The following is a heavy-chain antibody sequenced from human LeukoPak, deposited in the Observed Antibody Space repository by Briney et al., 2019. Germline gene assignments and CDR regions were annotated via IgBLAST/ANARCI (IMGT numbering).Heavy chain of an antibody. D-gene: IGHD2-15*01. Sequence: ASVKVSCKASGYTFTSYYMHWVRQAPGQGLEWMGWINPNSGGTNYAQKFQGRVTMTRDTSISTAYMELSRLRSDDTAVYYCARAAVVVVAATPLAFDPWGQGTLVTVSS. CDR3: ARAAVVVVAATPLAFDP. CDR2: INPNSGGT. J-gene: IGHJ5*02. CDR1: GYTFTSYY. V-gene: IGHV1-2*02.